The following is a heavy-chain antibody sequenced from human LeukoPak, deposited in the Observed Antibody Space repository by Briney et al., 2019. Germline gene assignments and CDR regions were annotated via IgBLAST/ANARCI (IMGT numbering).Heavy chain of an antibody. V-gene: IGHV1-18*01. CDR3: ARVHTIAMVRGVTYDH. CDR2: ISAYNGNT. Sequence: ASLKLSCKASGYTFTSYGISWVRQAPGQGLEWMGWISAYNGNTNYAQKLQGRVTMTTDTSTSTAYMELRSLRSDDTAVYYCARVHTIAMVRGVTYDHWGQGTLVTVSS. J-gene: IGHJ5*02. CDR1: GYTFTSYG. D-gene: IGHD3-10*01.